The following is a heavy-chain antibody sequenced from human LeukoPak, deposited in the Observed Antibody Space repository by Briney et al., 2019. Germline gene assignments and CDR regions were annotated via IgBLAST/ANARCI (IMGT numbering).Heavy chain of an antibody. Sequence: SETLSLTCAVYGGSFSGYYWGWIRQPPGKGLEWIGSIYHSGSTYYNPSLKSRVTISVDTSKNQFSLKLSSVTAADTAVYYCARDPGYCSGGSCYYYYYMDVWGKGTTVTVSS. CDR3: ARDPGYCSGGSCYYYYYMDV. V-gene: IGHV4-38-2*02. CDR1: GGSFSGYY. D-gene: IGHD2-15*01. CDR2: IYHSGST. J-gene: IGHJ6*03.